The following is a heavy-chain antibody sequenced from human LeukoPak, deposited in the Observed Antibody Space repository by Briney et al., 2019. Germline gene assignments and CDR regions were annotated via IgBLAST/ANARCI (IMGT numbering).Heavy chain of an antibody. CDR2: ITGNGVST. Sequence: GGSLRLSCAASGFTFEDYGMHWVRQAPGKGLEWVSLITGNGVSTYYADSVKGRFTISRDNSKNSLYLQMNSLRTEDSALYYCAKCVYSKIYYWFDPWGQGTLVSVSS. D-gene: IGHD6-13*01. J-gene: IGHJ5*02. V-gene: IGHV3-43*02. CDR1: GFTFEDYG. CDR3: AKCVYSKIYYWFDP.